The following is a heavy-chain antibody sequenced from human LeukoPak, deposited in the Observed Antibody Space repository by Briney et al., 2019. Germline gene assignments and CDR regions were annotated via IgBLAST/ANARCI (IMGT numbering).Heavy chain of an antibody. J-gene: IGHJ4*02. CDR3: ARDFVGASLSYLDY. V-gene: IGHV1-46*01. CDR1: GYTFTNYY. Sequence: GASVKVSCTASGYTFTNYYMHWVRQAPGQGLEWMGMINPGGRRIDYAQKFQGRVTMTSDTSTSTVYMELSSLNSEDTALYYCARDFVGASLSYLDYWGQGTLVTVSS. CDR2: INPGGRRI. D-gene: IGHD1-26*01.